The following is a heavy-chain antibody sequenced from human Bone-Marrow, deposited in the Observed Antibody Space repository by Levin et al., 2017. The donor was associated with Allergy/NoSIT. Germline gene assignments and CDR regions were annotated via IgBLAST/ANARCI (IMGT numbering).Heavy chain of an antibody. CDR2: VFHSGST. CDR3: ARTPPRGFNFVRNDYYYYGMDV. V-gene: IGHV4-34*12. J-gene: IGHJ6*02. Sequence: SETLSLTCGVSGGSFTDYYWAWIRQVPGKGLEWVGQVFHSGSTNYNPSLQSRVTISVDTSKNQFSLKLTSVTASDTAVYYCARTPPRGFNFVRNDYYYYGMDVWGQGTTVTVSS. D-gene: IGHD6-6*01. CDR1: GGSFTDYY.